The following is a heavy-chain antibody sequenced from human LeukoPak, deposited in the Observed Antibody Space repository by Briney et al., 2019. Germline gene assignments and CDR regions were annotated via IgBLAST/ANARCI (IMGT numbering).Heavy chain of an antibody. V-gene: IGHV3-53*01. CDR1: GFTVSNNY. Sequence: GGSLRLSCAASGFTVSNNYMSWVRQAPGKGLEWVSVIYSGGSTYYADSVKGRFTISRGNAKNSLYLQMNSLRAEDTAVYYCARDPRYSSSPRDYWGQGTLVTVSS. CDR2: IYSGGST. CDR3: ARDPRYSSSPRDY. J-gene: IGHJ4*02. D-gene: IGHD6-6*01.